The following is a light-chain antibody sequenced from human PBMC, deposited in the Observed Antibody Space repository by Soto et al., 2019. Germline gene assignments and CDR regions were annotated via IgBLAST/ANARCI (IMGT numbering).Light chain of an antibody. Sequence: EIVMTQSPATLSVSPGERATLSCRASQTISRSLAWYQQKPGQPPMLLIYDASTRATGIPARFSGSGSGTDFYLTIDRLEPEDAAMYYCQQYATSPRTFGGGTKVDIK. V-gene: IGKV3-15*01. CDR3: QQYATSPRT. CDR1: QTISRS. CDR2: DAS. J-gene: IGKJ4*01.